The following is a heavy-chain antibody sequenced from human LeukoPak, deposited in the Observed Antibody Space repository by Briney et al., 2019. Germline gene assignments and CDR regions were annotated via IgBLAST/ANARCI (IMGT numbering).Heavy chain of an antibody. J-gene: IGHJ4*02. D-gene: IGHD1-26*01. CDR1: GYTFTAYY. Sequence: ASVKVSCKASGYTFTAYYMHWVRQVPGQGPEWMGRVNPNSGNTNYAQKLQGRVTVTTDTSTSTAYMELRSLRSDDTAVYYCARDRGGATLFGYWGQGTLVTVSS. CDR3: ARDRGGATLFGY. CDR2: VNPNSGNT. V-gene: IGHV1-2*06.